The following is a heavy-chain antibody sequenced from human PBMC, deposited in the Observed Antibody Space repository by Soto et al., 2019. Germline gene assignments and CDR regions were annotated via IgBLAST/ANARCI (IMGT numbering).Heavy chain of an antibody. CDR2: ISAHNGNT. V-gene: IGHV1-18*01. Sequence: GASVKVSCQTSGYTFTSYGIGWVRQAPGQGLEWMGWISAHNGNTNYAQKLQGRFTMTTDTSTSTAYMELRSLRSDDTAVYYCARDSPYSSSKRIDYWGQGTQVTVSS. D-gene: IGHD6-6*01. CDR3: ARDSPYSSSKRIDY. CDR1: GYTFTSYG. J-gene: IGHJ4*02.